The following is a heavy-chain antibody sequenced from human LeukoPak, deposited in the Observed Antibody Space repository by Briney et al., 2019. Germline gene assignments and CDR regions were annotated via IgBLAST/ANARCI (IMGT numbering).Heavy chain of an antibody. CDR1: GGSISSNNYY. CDR2: IFYSGTT. Sequence: SETLSLTCTVSGGSISSNNYYWGWIRQPPGKGLEWIGSIFYSGTTYYNPSLKSRVTLSVDTSKNQFSLKLSSVTAADTAVYYCAKDGGEYYDILTGYYPRLYYMDVWGKGTTVTISS. CDR3: AKDGGEYYDILTGYYPRLYYMDV. V-gene: IGHV4-39*07. J-gene: IGHJ6*03. D-gene: IGHD3-9*01.